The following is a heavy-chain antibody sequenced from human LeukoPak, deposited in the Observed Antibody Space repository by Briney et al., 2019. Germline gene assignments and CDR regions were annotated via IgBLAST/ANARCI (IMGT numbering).Heavy chain of an antibody. D-gene: IGHD3-10*01. V-gene: IGHV4-4*07. Sequence: SETLSLTCTVSGGSISSYYWSWIRQPPGKGLEWIGRIYTSGSTNYNPSLKSRVTMSVDTSKNQFSLKLSSVTAADTAVYYCARDAYYYGSGDNYMDVWGKGTTVTISS. CDR2: IYTSGST. CDR1: GGSISSYY. J-gene: IGHJ6*03. CDR3: ARDAYYYGSGDNYMDV.